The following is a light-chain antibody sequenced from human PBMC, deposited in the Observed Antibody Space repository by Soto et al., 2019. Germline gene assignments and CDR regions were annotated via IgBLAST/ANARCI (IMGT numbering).Light chain of an antibody. Sequence: QSVLTQPPSVSGAPGQRVTISCTGSSSNIGAGYDVHGYQQLPGTAPKLLIYANSDRPSGVPDRFSGSKSGTSASLAITGLQAEDEADYYCQSYDSSLSGSGVFGGGTKLTVL. CDR3: QSYDSSLSGSGV. V-gene: IGLV1-40*01. CDR1: SSNIGAGYD. CDR2: ANS. J-gene: IGLJ2*01.